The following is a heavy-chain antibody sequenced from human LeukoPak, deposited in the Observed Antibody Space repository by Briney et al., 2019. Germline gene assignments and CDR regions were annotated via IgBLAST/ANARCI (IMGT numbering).Heavy chain of an antibody. CDR3: ARGHGLRRVGYYYYYMDV. Sequence: ASVKVSCKASGYTFTSYDVNWVRQASGQGPEWVGWMNPNSGNTGYAEKFQGRVTMTRDTSTSTAYMELSRLRSDDTAVYYCARGHGLRRVGYYYYYMDVWGKGTTVTVSS. V-gene: IGHV1-8*02. CDR1: GYTFTSYD. D-gene: IGHD4-17*01. J-gene: IGHJ6*03. CDR2: MNPNSGNT.